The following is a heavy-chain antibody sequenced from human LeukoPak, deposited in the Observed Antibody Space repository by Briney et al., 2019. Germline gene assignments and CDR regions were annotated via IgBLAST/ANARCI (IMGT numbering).Heavy chain of an antibody. Sequence: SVKVSCKASGGTFSSYAISWVRQAPGQGLEWMGRIIPILGIANYTQKFQGRVTITADKSTSTAYMELSSLRSEDTAVYYCARSKDNGSGSWGQGTLVTVSS. D-gene: IGHD3-10*01. V-gene: IGHV1-69*04. CDR3: ARSKDNGSGS. CDR1: GGTFSSYA. CDR2: IIPILGIA. J-gene: IGHJ4*02.